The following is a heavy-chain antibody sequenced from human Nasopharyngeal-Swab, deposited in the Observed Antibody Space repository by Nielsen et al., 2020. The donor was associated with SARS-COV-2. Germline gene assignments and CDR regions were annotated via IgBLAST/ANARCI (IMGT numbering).Heavy chain of an antibody. CDR2: ISAYNGNT. Sequence: ASVKVSCKASGYTFTSYGISWVRQAPGQGLEWMGWISAYNGNTNYAQKLQGRVTMTTDTSTSTAYMELRSLRSDDTAVYYCARLLYCSSTSCPTPTIYGMDVWGQGTTVTVSS. CDR1: GYTFTSYG. CDR3: ARLLYCSSTSCPTPTIYGMDV. V-gene: IGHV1-18*01. J-gene: IGHJ6*02. D-gene: IGHD2-2*01.